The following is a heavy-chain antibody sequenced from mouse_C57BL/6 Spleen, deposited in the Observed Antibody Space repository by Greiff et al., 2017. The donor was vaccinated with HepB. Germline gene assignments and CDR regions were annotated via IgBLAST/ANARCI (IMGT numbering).Heavy chain of an antibody. D-gene: IGHD1-1*01. CDR1: GYTFTDYY. CDR3: ARGYYGSDYYAMDY. CDR2: IYPGSGNT. J-gene: IGHJ4*01. V-gene: IGHV1-76*01. Sequence: VQLQQSGAELVRPGASVKLSCKASGYTFTDYYINWVKQRPGQGLEWIARIYPGSGNTYYNEKFKGKATLTAEKSSSTAYMQLSSLTSEDSAVYFCARGYYGSDYYAMDYWGQGTSVTVSS.